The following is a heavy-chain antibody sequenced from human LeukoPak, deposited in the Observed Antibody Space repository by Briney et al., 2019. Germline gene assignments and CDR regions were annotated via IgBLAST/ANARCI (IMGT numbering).Heavy chain of an antibody. CDR2: ISSSGSSI. D-gene: IGHD3-22*01. V-gene: IGHV3-11*04. CDR3: ARGGSRTDYDSSGYPDY. CDR1: GFTFSDYY. Sequence: GGSLRLSCAASGFTFSDYYMNWIRQAPGKGLEWVSYISSSGSSIYYADSVKGRFTSSRDNAKNSLYLQMNSLRAEDTAVYYCARGGSRTDYDSSGYPDYWGQGTLVTVSS. J-gene: IGHJ4*02.